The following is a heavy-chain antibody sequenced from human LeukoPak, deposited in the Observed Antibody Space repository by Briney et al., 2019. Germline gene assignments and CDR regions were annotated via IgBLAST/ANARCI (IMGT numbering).Heavy chain of an antibody. CDR2: ISSSSSTI. CDR1: GFTFSSYS. Sequence: GGSLRPSCAASGFTFSSYSMNWVRQAPGKGLEWVSYISSSSSTIYYADSVKGRFTISRDNSKNTLYLQMNSVRAEDTAMYYCANWDNPEYLDYRGQGTLVTVSS. D-gene: IGHD1-14*01. CDR3: ANWDNPEYLDY. V-gene: IGHV3-48*01. J-gene: IGHJ4*02.